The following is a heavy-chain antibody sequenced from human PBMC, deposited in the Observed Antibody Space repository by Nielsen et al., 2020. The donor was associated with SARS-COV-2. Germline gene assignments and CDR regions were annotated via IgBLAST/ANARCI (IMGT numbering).Heavy chain of an antibody. J-gene: IGHJ4*02. CDR1: GYTFTGYY. CDR3: AQRGGGSSGGVDY. Sequence: SVKVSCKASGYTFTGYYMHWVRQAPGQGLEWMGGIIPIFGTANYAQKFQGRVTITADESTSTAYMELSSLRSEDTAVYYCAQRGGGSSGGVDYWGQGTLVTVSS. D-gene: IGHD1-26*01. V-gene: IGHV1-69*13. CDR2: IIPIFGTA.